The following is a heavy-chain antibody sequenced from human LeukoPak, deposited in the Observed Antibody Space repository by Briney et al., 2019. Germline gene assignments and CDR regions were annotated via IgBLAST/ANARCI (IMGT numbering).Heavy chain of an antibody. J-gene: IGHJ3*02. V-gene: IGHV4-59*01. D-gene: IGHD6-6*01. CDR3: ARVRSSSYTADAFDI. CDR2: IYYSGST. CDR1: GGSISSYY. Sequence: PSETLSLTCTVSGGSISSYYWSWIRQPPGKGLEWIGYIYYSGSTNYNPSLKSRVTISVDTSKNQFSLKLSSVTAADTAVYYCARVRSSSYTADAFDIWGQGTMVTVSS.